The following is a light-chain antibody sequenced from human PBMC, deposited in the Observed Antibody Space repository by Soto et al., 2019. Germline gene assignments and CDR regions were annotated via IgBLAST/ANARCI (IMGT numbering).Light chain of an antibody. CDR3: AAWDDSLNGHV. CDR2: SNN. CDR1: SSNIGSNT. J-gene: IGLJ1*01. V-gene: IGLV1-44*01. Sequence: QCVLTQPPSASGTPGQRVAISCSGRSSNIGSNTVNWYQQLPGTAPKLLIYSNNQRPSGVPDRFSGSKSGTSASLAISGLQSEDEADYYCAAWDDSLNGHVFGTGTKVTVL.